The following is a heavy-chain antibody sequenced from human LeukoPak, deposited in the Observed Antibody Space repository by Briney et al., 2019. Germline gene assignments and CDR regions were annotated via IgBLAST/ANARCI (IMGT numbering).Heavy chain of an antibody. V-gene: IGHV4-59*08. D-gene: IGHD3-16*01. Sequence: SETLSLTCTVSGGSISSYYWSWIRQSPGKGLEWIGYIYYSGSTNYNPSLKSRVTISVDTSKNQFSLKLSSVTAADTAVYYCATTLGTGRFYYGMDVWGQGTTVTVSS. CDR3: ATTLGTGRFYYGMDV. J-gene: IGHJ6*02. CDR1: GGSISSYY. CDR2: IYYSGST.